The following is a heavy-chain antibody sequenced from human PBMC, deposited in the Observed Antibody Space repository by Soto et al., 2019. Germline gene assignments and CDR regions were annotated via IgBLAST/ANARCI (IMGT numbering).Heavy chain of an antibody. CDR2: MNPNSGNT. J-gene: IGHJ6*03. V-gene: IGHV1-8*01. CDR3: ASTTFDDYGDYGGNYYYYYMDV. D-gene: IGHD4-17*01. CDR1: GYTFTSYD. Sequence: ASVKVSCKASGYTFTSYDINWVRQATGQGPEWMGWMNPNSGNTGYAQKFQGRVTMTRNTSISTAYMELSSLRSEDTAVYYCASTTFDDYGDYGGNYYYYYMDVWGKGTTVTVSS.